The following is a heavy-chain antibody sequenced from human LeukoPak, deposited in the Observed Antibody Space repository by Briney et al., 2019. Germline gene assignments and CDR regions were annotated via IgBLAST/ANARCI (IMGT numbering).Heavy chain of an antibody. CDR1: GYTFTAYY. CDR2: INPNCGGT. J-gene: IGHJ4*02. D-gene: IGHD6-6*01. V-gene: IGHV1-2*06. CDR3: ARGSIAVPFDY. Sequence: GASVKVSCKASGYTFTAYYMHWVRQAPGQGLEWMGRINPNCGGTNYAQKFQGRVTMTRDTSISTAYMELSRLRSDDTAVYYCARGSIAVPFDYWGQGTLVTVSS.